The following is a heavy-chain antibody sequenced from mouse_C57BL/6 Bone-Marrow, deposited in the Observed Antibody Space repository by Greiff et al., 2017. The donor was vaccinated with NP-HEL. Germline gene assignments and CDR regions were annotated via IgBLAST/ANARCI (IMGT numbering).Heavy chain of an antibody. D-gene: IGHD2-10*02. CDR3: ARSMTTGYSYSMDY. Sequence: EVKLVESGGGLVKPGGSLKLSCAASGFTFSDYGMHWVRQAPEKGLEWVANLSSGSSTTYYADTVKGRFTISIDYAKNTLFLQMTSLRSEDTAMEYCARSMTTGYSYSMDYWGQGTSLTVSS. CDR1: GFTFSDYG. J-gene: IGHJ4*01. CDR2: LSSGSSTT. V-gene: IGHV5-17*01.